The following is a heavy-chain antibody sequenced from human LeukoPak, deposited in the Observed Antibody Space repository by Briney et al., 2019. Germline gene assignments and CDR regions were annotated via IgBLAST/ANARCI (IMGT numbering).Heavy chain of an antibody. J-gene: IGHJ6*02. CDR3: AKDMGCCGEDV. CDR2: INQDGNEI. Sequence: GGSLRLSCAASGFTFNNYWMNWVRQAPGKGLEWVANINQDGNEIYYVDSVKGRFTISRDSAKNSLYLQMNSLRAEDTAVYYCAKDMGCCGEDVWGQGTTVTVSS. D-gene: IGHD2-21*01. CDR1: GFTFNNYW. V-gene: IGHV3-7*03.